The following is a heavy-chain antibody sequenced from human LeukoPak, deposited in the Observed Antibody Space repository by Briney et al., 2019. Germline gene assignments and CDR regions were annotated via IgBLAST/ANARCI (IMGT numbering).Heavy chain of an antibody. J-gene: IGHJ4*02. Sequence: SETLSLTCAVYGGSFSGYYWSWIRQPPGKGLEWIGEINHSGSTNYNPSLKSRVTISVDTSKNQFSLKLSSVTAADTAVYYCARLYYYDSSGYSYWGQGTLVTVSS. CDR3: ARLYYYDSSGYSY. D-gene: IGHD3-22*01. CDR2: INHSGST. V-gene: IGHV4-34*01. CDR1: GGSFSGYY.